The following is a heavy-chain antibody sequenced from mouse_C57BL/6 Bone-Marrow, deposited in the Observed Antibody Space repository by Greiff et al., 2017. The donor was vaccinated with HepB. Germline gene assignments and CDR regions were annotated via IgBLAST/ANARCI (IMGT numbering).Heavy chain of an antibody. CDR2: IYPGDGDT. CDR3: ARSRGYYYGSSPWFAY. V-gene: IGHV1-80*01. CDR1: GYAFSSYW. D-gene: IGHD1-1*01. Sequence: QVHVKQSGAELVKPGASVKISCKASGYAFSSYWMNWVKQRPGKGLEWIGQIYPGDGDTNYNGKFKGKATLTADKSSSTAYMQLSSLTSEDSAVYFCARSRGYYYGSSPWFAYWGQGTLVTVSA. J-gene: IGHJ3*01.